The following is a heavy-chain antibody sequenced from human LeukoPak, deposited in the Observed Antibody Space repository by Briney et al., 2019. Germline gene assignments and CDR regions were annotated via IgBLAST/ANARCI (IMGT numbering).Heavy chain of an antibody. CDR1: GFTFDDYA. Sequence: PGGSLRLSCAASGFTFDDYAMHWVRQAPGKGLEWVSGISWNSGSIGYADSVKGRFTISRDNAKNSLYLQMNSLRAEDTALYYCAKDISSGRSWYFDYWGQGTLVTVSS. D-gene: IGHD6-19*01. J-gene: IGHJ4*02. CDR3: AKDISSGRSWYFDY. V-gene: IGHV3-9*01. CDR2: ISWNSGSI.